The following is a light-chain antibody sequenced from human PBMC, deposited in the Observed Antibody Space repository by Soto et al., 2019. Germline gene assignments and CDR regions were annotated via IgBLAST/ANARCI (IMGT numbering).Light chain of an antibody. Sequence: QSALTQPASVSGSPGQSITISCTGTSSDAGGYNYVSWYQQHPGKAPKLMIYDVSNRPSGVSNRFSGSKPGNTASLTISGLQAEDEADYYCNSYTSSSTVVFGGGTQLTVL. V-gene: IGLV2-14*03. CDR3: NSYTSSSTVV. CDR2: DVS. CDR1: SSDAGGYNY. J-gene: IGLJ2*01.